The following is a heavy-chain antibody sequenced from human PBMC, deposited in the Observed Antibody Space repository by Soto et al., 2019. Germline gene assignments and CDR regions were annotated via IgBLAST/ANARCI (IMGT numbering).Heavy chain of an antibody. CDR2: IKSKTDGGTT. CDR1: GFTFSNAW. V-gene: IGHV3-15*01. Sequence: GGSLRLSCAASGFTFSNAWMSWVRQAPGKGLEWVGRIKSKTDGGTTDYAAPVKGRFTISRDNAKNSLYLQMNSLRAEDTAVYYCARGGYYLIDAFDIWGQGTMVTVSS. D-gene: IGHD1-26*01. J-gene: IGHJ3*02. CDR3: ARGGYYLIDAFDI.